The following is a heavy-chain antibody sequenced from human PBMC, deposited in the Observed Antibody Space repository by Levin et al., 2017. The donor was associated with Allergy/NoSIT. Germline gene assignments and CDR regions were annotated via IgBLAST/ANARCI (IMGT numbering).Heavy chain of an antibody. CDR2: ISSSSNTI. J-gene: IGHJ4*02. V-gene: IGHV3-48*01. Sequence: PGGSLRLSCAASGFTFSTYTMNWVRQAPGKGLEWVSYISSSSNTIYYADSVKGRFTISRDNAKNSLYLQMNSLRAEDTAVYYCARGNYGNYYFDYWGQGTLVTVSS. CDR1: GFTFSTYT. D-gene: IGHD3-10*01. CDR3: ARGNYGNYYFDY.